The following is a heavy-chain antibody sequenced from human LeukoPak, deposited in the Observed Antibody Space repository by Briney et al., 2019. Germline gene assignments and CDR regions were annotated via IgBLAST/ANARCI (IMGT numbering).Heavy chain of an antibody. CDR2: ISISGTYI. Sequence: GGSLRLSCAASGFTFSTYSLNWVRQAPGKGLEWVSSISISGTYIYYADSVKGRFTISRDNAKNSLYLQMNSLRAEDTAVYYCARVPGKYAFDIWGQGTMVSVSS. CDR3: ARVPGKYAFDI. CDR1: GFTFSTYS. J-gene: IGHJ3*02. V-gene: IGHV3-21*04.